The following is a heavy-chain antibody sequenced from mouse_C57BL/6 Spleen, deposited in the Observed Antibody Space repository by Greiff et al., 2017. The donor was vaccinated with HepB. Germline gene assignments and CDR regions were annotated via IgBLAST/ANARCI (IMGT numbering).Heavy chain of an antibody. CDR1: GYTFTDYY. CDR3: ARLGGTEAMDY. D-gene: IGHD4-1*01. J-gene: IGHJ4*01. CDR2: INPYNGGT. Sequence: VQLQQSGPVLVKPGASVKMSCKASGYTFTDYYMNWVKQSHGKSLEWIGVINPYNGGTSYNQNFKGKATLTVDKSSSTAYMELNSLTSEDSAVYYFARLGGTEAMDYWGQGTSVTVSS. V-gene: IGHV1-19*01.